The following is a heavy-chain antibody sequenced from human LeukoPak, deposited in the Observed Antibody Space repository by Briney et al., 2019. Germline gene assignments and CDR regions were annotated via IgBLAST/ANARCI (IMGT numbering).Heavy chain of an antibody. D-gene: IGHD3-10*01. CDR3: ARDCRMVRGAVDY. V-gene: IGHV3-7*01. J-gene: IGHJ4*02. CDR2: IKQDGSEK. Sequence: GGSLRLSCVASGFTFRTYEMNWVRQAPGQGLEWVANIKQDGSEKYYVDSVKGRFTISRDNAKNSLYLQMNSLRAEDTAVYYCARDCRMVRGAVDYWGQGTLVTVSS. CDR1: GFTFRTYE.